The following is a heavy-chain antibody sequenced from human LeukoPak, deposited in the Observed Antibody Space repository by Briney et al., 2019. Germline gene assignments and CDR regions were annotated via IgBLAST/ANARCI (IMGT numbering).Heavy chain of an antibody. Sequence: SETLSLTCTVSGYSISSGYYWAWIRQPPGKGLEWIGSIYHSGGTYNNPSLKSRLTRSVDTSKNQFSLKLSSVTAADMAVYYCARAMRAYSGYDFSPDYWGQGTLVTVSS. D-gene: IGHD5-12*01. J-gene: IGHJ4*02. V-gene: IGHV4-38-2*02. CDR2: IYHSGGT. CDR3: ARAMRAYSGYDFSPDY. CDR1: GYSISSGYY.